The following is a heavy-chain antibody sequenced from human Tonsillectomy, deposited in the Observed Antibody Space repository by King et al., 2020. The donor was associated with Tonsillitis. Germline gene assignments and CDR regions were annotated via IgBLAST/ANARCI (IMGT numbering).Heavy chain of an antibody. CDR3: ARGLLVEVSAEGNYYYMDV. CDR2: INHSGST. Sequence: VQLPQWGAGLLKPSETLSLTCAVYGGSFSGYYWSWIRQPPGKGLEWIGEINHSGSTNYNPSLKSRVTISVDTSKNQFSLKLSSVTAADTAVYYCARGLLVEVSAEGNYYYMDVWGKGTTVTVSS. J-gene: IGHJ6*03. D-gene: IGHD2-21*02. CDR1: GGSFSGYY. V-gene: IGHV4-34*01.